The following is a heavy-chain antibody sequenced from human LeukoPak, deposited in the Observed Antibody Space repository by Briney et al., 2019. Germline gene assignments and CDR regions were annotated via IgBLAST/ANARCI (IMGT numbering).Heavy chain of an antibody. J-gene: IGHJ4*02. CDR2: ISGSGGST. Sequence: GGSLRLSCAASGFTFSSYAMSWVHQAPGKGLEWVSAISGSGGSTYYADSVKGRFTISRDNSKNTLYLQMNSLRAEDTAVYYCAKDLHYYDSSGFDYWGQGTLVTVSS. V-gene: IGHV3-23*01. CDR1: GFTFSSYA. CDR3: AKDLHYYDSSGFDY. D-gene: IGHD3-22*01.